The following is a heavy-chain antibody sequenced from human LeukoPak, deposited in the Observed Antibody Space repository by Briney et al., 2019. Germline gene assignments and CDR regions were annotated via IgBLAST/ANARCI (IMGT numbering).Heavy chain of an antibody. V-gene: IGHV3-21*01. CDR2: ISVRSNYI. D-gene: IGHD3-22*01. Sequence: PGGSLRLSCAASGYTFSSYSINWVRQAPGKGLEGVSYISVRSNYIYYAASVRGRFLISRDDARDSLYLQMNSLRAEDTAVYYCVRLRRNSDTTGFYYYYDFWGQGTLVTVSS. CDR3: VRLRRNSDTTGFYYYYDF. CDR1: GYTFSSYS. J-gene: IGHJ4*02.